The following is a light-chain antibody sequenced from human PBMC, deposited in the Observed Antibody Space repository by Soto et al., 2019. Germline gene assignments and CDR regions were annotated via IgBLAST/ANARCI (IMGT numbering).Light chain of an antibody. CDR3: SSYAGSNNFVV. CDR1: SSDIGGNNY. CDR2: EVS. V-gene: IGLV2-8*01. J-gene: IGLJ2*01. Sequence: QSVLTQPPSASGSPGQSVTISCTGTSSDIGGNNYVSWYQQHPGTAPKLMIYEVSQRPSGVPDRFSGSKSGNTASLTVSGLQAEDEADYYCSSYAGSNNFVVFGGGTKLTVL.